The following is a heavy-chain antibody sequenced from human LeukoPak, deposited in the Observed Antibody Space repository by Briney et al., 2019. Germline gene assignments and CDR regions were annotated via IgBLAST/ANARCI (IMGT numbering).Heavy chain of an antibody. D-gene: IGHD4-11*01. CDR1: GFTFSSYG. Sequence: GGSLRLSCAASGFTFSSYGMHWVRQAPGKGLEWVAFIRYDGSNKYYADSVKGRFTISRDNSKNTLYLQMNSLRAEDTAVYYCAKDRGESTVTFDYWGQGTLVTVSS. J-gene: IGHJ4*02. V-gene: IGHV3-30*02. CDR3: AKDRGESTVTFDY. CDR2: IRYDGSNK.